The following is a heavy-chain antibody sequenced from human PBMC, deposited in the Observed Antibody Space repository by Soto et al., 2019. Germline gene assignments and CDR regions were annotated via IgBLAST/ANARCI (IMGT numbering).Heavy chain of an antibody. V-gene: IGHV3-53*01. CDR3: ARTRDYYWYFDL. J-gene: IGHJ2*01. CDR1: GFTVSSNY. Sequence: GGSLRLSCAASGFTVSSNYMSWVRQAPGKGLEWVSVIYSGGSTYYADSVKGRFTISRDNSKNTLYLQMNSLRAEDTAVYYCARTRDYYWYFDLWGRGTLVTVSS. CDR2: IYSGGST. D-gene: IGHD4-17*01.